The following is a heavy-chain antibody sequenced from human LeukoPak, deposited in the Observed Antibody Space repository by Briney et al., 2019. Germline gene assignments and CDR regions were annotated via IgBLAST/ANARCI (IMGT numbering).Heavy chain of an antibody. CDR3: ASDLGTKGWFDP. CDR2: IIPIFGTA. D-gene: IGHD1-14*01. CDR1: GGTFSSYA. V-gene: IGHV1-69*06. J-gene: IGHJ5*02. Sequence: SVKVSCEASGGTFSSYAISWVRQAPGQGLEWMGGIIPIFGTANYAQKFQGRVTITADKSTSTAYMELSSLRSEDTAVYYCASDLGTKGWFDPWGQGTLVTVSS.